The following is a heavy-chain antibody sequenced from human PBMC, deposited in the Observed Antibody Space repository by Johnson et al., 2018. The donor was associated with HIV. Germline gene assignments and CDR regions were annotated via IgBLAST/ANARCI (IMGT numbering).Heavy chain of an antibody. D-gene: IGHD2-2*01. V-gene: IGHV3-30*14. Sequence: QVQLVESGGGVVQPGRSLRLSCAASGFTFSSYAMHWVRQAPGKGLEWVAVISYDGNNKYYADSVTDRFTISRDNSKNTLDLQMNSLRAADTAVYYCARSTPRYYAFDIWGQGTMVTVSS. CDR2: ISYDGNNK. CDR3: ARSTPRYYAFDI. CDR1: GFTFSSYA. J-gene: IGHJ3*02.